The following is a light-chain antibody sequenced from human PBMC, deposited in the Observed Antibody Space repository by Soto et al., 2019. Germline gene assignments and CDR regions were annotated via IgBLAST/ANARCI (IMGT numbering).Light chain of an antibody. CDR1: QSIISW. CDR3: QQYKSYSPYT. V-gene: IGKV1-5*03. Sequence: DIQMTPSPSTLYASVGDRVTITFRASQSIISWLAWYQQKPGKAPKLLIYKASSLESGVPSRFSGSGSGTEFTLTISSLQPDAFATYYCQQYKSYSPYTFGRGTKLELK. CDR2: KAS. J-gene: IGKJ2*01.